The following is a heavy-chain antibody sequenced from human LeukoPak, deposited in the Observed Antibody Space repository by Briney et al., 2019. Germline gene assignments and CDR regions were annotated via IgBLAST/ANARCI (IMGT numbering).Heavy chain of an antibody. Sequence: GGSLRLSCAASGFTFSSYAMHWVRQAPGKGLEYVSAISSNGGSTYYANSVKGRFTISRDNSKNTLYLQMGSLRAEDMAVYYCAKTTLGYWGQGTLVTVSS. CDR1: GFTFSSYA. J-gene: IGHJ4*02. CDR3: AKTTLGY. V-gene: IGHV3-64*01. D-gene: IGHD1-7*01. CDR2: ISSNGGST.